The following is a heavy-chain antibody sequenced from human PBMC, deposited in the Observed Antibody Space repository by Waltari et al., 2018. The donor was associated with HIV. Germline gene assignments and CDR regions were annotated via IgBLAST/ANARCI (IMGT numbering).Heavy chain of an antibody. CDR2: IYQTERT. CDR3: ARGVSPDHLWASYPDF. D-gene: IGHD3-16*02. CDR1: GESFSDYH. Sequence: VELQQWGTGLLKTSETLSLKCAVYGESFSDYHREPYQSFNRSNCTWFRQPPGKGLEWIGEIYQTERTNSNPSLKSRLSMSIDTIKKQFSLKLISVTAADTAVYYCARGVSPDHLWASYPDFWGQGTLVTVSS. J-gene: IGHJ4*02. V-gene: IGHV4-34*01.